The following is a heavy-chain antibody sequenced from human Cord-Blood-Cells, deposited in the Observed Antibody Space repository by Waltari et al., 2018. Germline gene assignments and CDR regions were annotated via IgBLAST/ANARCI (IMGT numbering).Heavy chain of an antibody. CDR3: ARVPRLTGGAFDI. CDR1: GFTFSSYS. V-gene: IGHV3-48*01. CDR2: ISSSSSTI. D-gene: IGHD1-20*01. Sequence: EVQLVESGGGLVQPGGSLRLSCAASGFTFSSYSMNWVRQAPGKGLEWVSYISSSSSTIYYADSVKGRFTISRDKAKNSLYLQMNSLRAEDTAVYYCARVPRLTGGAFDIWGQGTMVTVSS. J-gene: IGHJ3*02.